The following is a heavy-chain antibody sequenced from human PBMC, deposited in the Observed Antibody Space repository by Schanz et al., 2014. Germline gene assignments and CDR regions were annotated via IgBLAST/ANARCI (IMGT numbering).Heavy chain of an antibody. V-gene: IGHV3-30*19. Sequence: QVQLVESGGGVVQFGRSLRLSCVASGFTFSSYGMHWVRQAPGKGLEWVAVIWYDGRNKYYADSVKGRFTISRDNSKNTLYLQMNSLRAEDTAVYYCARDLEGYDGGGGGFDPWGQGTLVTVSS. CDR3: ARDLEGYDGGGGGFDP. D-gene: IGHD2-21*01. CDR1: GFTFSSYG. J-gene: IGHJ5*02. CDR2: IWYDGRNK.